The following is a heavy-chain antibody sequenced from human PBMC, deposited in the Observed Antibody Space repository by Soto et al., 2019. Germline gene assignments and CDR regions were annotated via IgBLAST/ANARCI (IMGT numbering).Heavy chain of an antibody. D-gene: IGHD2-2*01. J-gene: IGHJ4*02. CDR2: ISGSGGST. Sequence: PGGSLRLSCAASGFTFSSYAMSWVRQAPGKGLEWVSAISGSGGSTYYADSVKGRFTISRDNSKNTLYLQMNSLRAEDTAVYYCAKGLGYCSSTSCIPGDYWGQGTLVTVSS. CDR1: GFTFSSYA. V-gene: IGHV3-23*01. CDR3: AKGLGYCSSTSCIPGDY.